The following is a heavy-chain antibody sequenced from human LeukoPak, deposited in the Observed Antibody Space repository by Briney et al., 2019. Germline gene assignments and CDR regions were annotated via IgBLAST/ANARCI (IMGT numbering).Heavy chain of an antibody. D-gene: IGHD7-27*01. CDR2: ISSDTGNT. CDR1: GYTFTTFG. V-gene: IGHV1-18*01. CDR3: ARENTGEVDTFDI. Sequence: ASVKVSCKASGYTFTTFGVSWVRQAPGQGLEWMGWISSDTGNTGYGQNFQGRITITSDTSTSTAYMELRSLRSDDTAIYYCARENTGEVDTFDIWGQGTMVTVSS. J-gene: IGHJ3*02.